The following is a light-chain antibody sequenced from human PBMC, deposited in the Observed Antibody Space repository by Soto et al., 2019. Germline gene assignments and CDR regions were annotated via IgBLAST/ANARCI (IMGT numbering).Light chain of an antibody. Sequence: ENVLTQSPGTLSLSPGERATLSCRASQSVSSYLAWYQQKPGQAPRLLIYDASNRATGIPARFSGSGSGTDFTLTISSLEPEDFAVYYCQQPAGLTFGPRTKVDIK. CDR2: DAS. CDR1: QSVSSY. CDR3: QQPAGLT. V-gene: IGKV3-11*01. J-gene: IGKJ3*01.